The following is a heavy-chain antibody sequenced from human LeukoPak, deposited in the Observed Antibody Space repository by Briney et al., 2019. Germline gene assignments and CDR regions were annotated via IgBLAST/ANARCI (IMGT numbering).Heavy chain of an antibody. CDR1: GFTFSNYW. CDR3: ARDNGDY. V-gene: IGHV3-7*01. Sequence: GSLRLSCAASGFTFSNYWMNWIRQAPGKGLVWVANIKEDGSEEYYVDSVKGRFTISRDNAKNSLYLQMSSLRAEDTAVYYCARDNGDYWGQGTLVTVSS. J-gene: IGHJ4*02. CDR2: IKEDGSEE.